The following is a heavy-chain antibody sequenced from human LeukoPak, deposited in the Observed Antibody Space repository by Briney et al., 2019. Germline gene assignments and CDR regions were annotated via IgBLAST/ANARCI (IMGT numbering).Heavy chain of an antibody. CDR1: GFTFSSYS. CDR3: AKDYGDYAGYFDY. CDR2: ITASGTAM. Sequence: GGSLRLSCAASGFTFSSYSMNWVRQAPGKGLEWVSHITASGTAMFYADSVKGRFTISRDNAKSSLYLQMNSLRAEDTAVYYCAKDYGDYAGYFDYWGQGTLATVSS. J-gene: IGHJ4*02. V-gene: IGHV3-48*01. D-gene: IGHD4-17*01.